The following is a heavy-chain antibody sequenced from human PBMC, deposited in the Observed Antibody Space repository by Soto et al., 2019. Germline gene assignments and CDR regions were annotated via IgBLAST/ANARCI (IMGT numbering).Heavy chain of an antibody. CDR1: GFTFSDYY. Sequence: GSLRLSCAASGFTFSDYYMSWIRQAPGKGLEWVSYISSSGSTIYYADSVKGRFTISRDNAKNSLYLQMNSLRAEDTAVYYCARGSVVVTTAQLFSRGIDVWGQGTTVTVSS. D-gene: IGHD2-21*02. J-gene: IGHJ6*02. CDR3: ARGSVVVTTAQLFSRGIDV. V-gene: IGHV3-11*01. CDR2: ISSSGSTI.